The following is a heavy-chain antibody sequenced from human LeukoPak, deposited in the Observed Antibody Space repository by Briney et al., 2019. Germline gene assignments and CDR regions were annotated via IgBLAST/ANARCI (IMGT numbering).Heavy chain of an antibody. Sequence: SETLSLTCTVSGGSISSYYWSWIRQPPGKGLEWIGYIYYSGTTNYNPSLKSRVTISVDTSKNQFSLKLSSVTAADTAVYYYARGVYIAAAQYAYWGQGTLVTVSS. V-gene: IGHV4-59*01. CDR3: ARGVYIAAAQYAY. J-gene: IGHJ4*02. D-gene: IGHD6-13*01. CDR2: IYYSGTT. CDR1: GGSISSYY.